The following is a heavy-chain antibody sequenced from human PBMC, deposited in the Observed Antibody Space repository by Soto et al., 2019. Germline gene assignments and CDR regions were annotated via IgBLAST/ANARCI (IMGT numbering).Heavy chain of an antibody. V-gene: IGHV1-18*01. Sequence: XSGKVYCKAPAYPFTRYRISWVLHAPGQGLEWMGWISAYNGNTNYAQKLQGRVTMTTDTSTSTAYMELRSLRSDDTAVYYCARDFRRLDYYDSSGYYPPSGYWGQGTLGTACS. CDR2: ISAYNGNT. CDR1: AYPFTRYR. D-gene: IGHD3-22*01. CDR3: ARDFRRLDYYDSSGYYPPSGY. J-gene: IGHJ4*02.